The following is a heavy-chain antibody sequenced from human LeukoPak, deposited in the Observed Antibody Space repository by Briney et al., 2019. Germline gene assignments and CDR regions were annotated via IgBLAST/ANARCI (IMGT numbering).Heavy chain of an antibody. D-gene: IGHD4-17*01. CDR2: INPSGGST. J-gene: IGHJ4*02. Sequence: ASVKVSCKASGGTFSSYAISWVRQAPGQGLEWMGIINPSGGSTSYAQKFQGRVTMTRDMSTSTVYMELSSLRSEDTAVYYCARVYGDYGGMYDYWGQGTLVTVSS. CDR3: ARVYGDYGGMYDY. CDR1: GGTFSSYA. V-gene: IGHV1-46*01.